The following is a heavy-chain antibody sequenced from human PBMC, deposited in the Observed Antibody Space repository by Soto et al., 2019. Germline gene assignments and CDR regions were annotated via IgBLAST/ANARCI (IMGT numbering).Heavy chain of an antibody. CDR1: GGSFSGYY. D-gene: IGHD2-15*01. CDR3: ARVGYCSGGSCYRAYYFDY. CDR2: INHSGST. Sequence: SETLSLTCAVYGGSFSGYYWSWIRQPPGKGLEWIGEINHSGSTNYNPSLKSRVTISVDTSKNQFSLKLSSVTAADTAVYYCARVGYCSGGSCYRAYYFDYWGQGTLVTVSS. J-gene: IGHJ4*02. V-gene: IGHV4-34*01.